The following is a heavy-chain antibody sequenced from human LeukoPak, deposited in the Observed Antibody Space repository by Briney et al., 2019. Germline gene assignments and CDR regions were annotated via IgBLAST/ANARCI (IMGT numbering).Heavy chain of an antibody. D-gene: IGHD2-15*01. V-gene: IGHV5-51*01. CDR3: ARHRDSGGTWRGDGMDV. CDR1: GYSFTSYW. CDR2: IYPGDSDT. J-gene: IGHJ6*02. Sequence: KVGESLKISCKGSGYSFTSYWIGWVRQMPGKGLEWMGIIYPGDSDTRYSPSFQGQVTISADKSISTAYLQWSSLKASDTAMYYCARHRDSGGTWRGDGMDVWGQGTTVTVSS.